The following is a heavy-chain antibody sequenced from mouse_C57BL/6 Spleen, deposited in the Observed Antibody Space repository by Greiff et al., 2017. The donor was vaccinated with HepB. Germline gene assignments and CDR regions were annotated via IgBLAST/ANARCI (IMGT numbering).Heavy chain of an antibody. CDR2: ISDGGSYT. V-gene: IGHV5-4*03. Sequence: EVMLVESGGGLVKPGGSLKLSCAASGFTFSSYAMSWVRQTPEKRLEWVATISDGGSYTYYPANVKGRFTISRDTAKNNLYLQMSHLKSEDTAMYYCARGPYYGSSSAWFAYWGQGTLVTVSA. CDR1: GFTFSSYA. J-gene: IGHJ3*01. D-gene: IGHD1-1*01. CDR3: ARGPYYGSSSAWFAY.